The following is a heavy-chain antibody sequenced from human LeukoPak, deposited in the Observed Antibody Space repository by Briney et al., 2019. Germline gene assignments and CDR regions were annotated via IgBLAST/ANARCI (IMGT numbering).Heavy chain of an antibody. J-gene: IGHJ4*02. CDR2: IYASGGA. V-gene: IGHV4-4*07. D-gene: IGHD3-9*01. Sequence: NPSETLSLTCTVSVDAISSYFWSWIRQPAGKGLEWIGRIYASGGANYNPSLKSRVTMSVDTSKNQFSLKLSSVTAADTAVYYCAGVAYDILTGYLYYFDYWGQGTLVTVSS. CDR1: VDAISSYF. CDR3: AGVAYDILTGYLYYFDY.